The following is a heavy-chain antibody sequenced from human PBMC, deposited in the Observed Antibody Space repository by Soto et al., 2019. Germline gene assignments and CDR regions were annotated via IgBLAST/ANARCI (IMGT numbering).Heavy chain of an antibody. CDR1: GYSFTSYW. CDR2: IYPGDSDT. CDR3: ERQQGADSYYYGMDV. V-gene: IGHV5-51*01. J-gene: IGHJ6*02. Sequence: PGESLKISCKGSGYSFTSYWIGWVRQMPGKGLEWMGIIYPGDSDTRYSPSFQGQVTISADKSISTAYLQWSSLKASDTAMYYCERQQGADSYYYGMDVWGQGTTVTVSS.